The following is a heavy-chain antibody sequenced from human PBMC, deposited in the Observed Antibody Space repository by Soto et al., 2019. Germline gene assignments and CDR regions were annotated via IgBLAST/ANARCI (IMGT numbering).Heavy chain of an antibody. Sequence: ASVKVSCKASGYTFTSYGISLVRQAPGQGLEWMGWISAYNGNTNYAQKLQGRVTMTTDTSTSTAYMELRSLRSDDTAVYYCARDQGIVVVPAAMGLVDYWGQGTLVTVSS. J-gene: IGHJ4*02. CDR2: ISAYNGNT. CDR3: ARDQGIVVVPAAMGLVDY. D-gene: IGHD2-2*01. CDR1: GYTFTSYG. V-gene: IGHV1-18*01.